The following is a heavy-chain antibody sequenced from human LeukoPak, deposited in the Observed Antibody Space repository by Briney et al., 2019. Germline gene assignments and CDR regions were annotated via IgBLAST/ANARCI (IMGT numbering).Heavy chain of an antibody. CDR2: INPAGTIT. Sequence: ASVKVSCKASGFTFSSYWMHWVRQAPGQGLEWLGLINPAGTITVFARKFQGRAAVTRDTSASTVYMELNTLTSEDTAVYYCVGEDNSPYKNFDHWGQGTPVTVSS. D-gene: IGHD1-1*01. CDR1: GFTFSSYW. CDR3: VGEDNSPYKNFDH. V-gene: IGHV1-46*01. J-gene: IGHJ4*02.